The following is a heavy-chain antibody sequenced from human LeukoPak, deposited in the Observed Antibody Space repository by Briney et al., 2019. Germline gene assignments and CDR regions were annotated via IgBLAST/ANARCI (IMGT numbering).Heavy chain of an antibody. CDR3: SRVLRYFDWLLPFDY. J-gene: IGHJ4*02. D-gene: IGHD3-9*01. Sequence: ASVNLSCKASGYTFTSYDINWVRQPTGQGIELMGWMNPNSGNTGYAQKFQGRVTMTRNSSISTAYMELSSLRSEDTAVYYCSRVLRYFDWLLPFDYWGQGTLVTASS. CDR1: GYTFTSYD. V-gene: IGHV1-8*01. CDR2: MNPNSGNT.